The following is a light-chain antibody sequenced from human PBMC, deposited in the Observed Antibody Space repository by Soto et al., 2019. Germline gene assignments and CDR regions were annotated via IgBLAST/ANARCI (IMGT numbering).Light chain of an antibody. V-gene: IGLV1-47*01. CDR3: AAWDDTVRSYV. Sequence: HFMLTQPPSVSGTPGQRVTSSCSGGISNIGTNYVHWFQQLPGTAPKVLSNRDNQRPSGVPDRFSGSKSGTSASLAISGLRSEDEAEYYCAAWDDTVRSYVFGTGTKLTVL. CDR2: RDN. J-gene: IGLJ1*01. CDR1: ISNIGTNY.